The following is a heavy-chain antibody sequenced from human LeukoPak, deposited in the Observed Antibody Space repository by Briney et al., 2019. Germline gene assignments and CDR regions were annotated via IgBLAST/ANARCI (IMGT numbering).Heavy chain of an antibody. V-gene: IGHV3-21*01. D-gene: IGHD2-15*01. J-gene: IGHJ5*02. CDR3: AREGRCSRNSCSSFDP. CDR2: IRTSSNYI. CDR1: GFTFSSYT. Sequence: GGSLRLSCAASGFTFSSYTMSWVRQAPGKGLEWVSSIRTSSNYIYYADSVRGRFTISRDNAQSSLFLQMNSLRAEDTAVYYCAREGRCSRNSCSSFDPWGQGTLVTVSS.